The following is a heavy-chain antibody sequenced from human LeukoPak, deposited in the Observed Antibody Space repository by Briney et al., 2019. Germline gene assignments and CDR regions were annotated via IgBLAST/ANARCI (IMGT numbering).Heavy chain of an antibody. CDR1: GYTLTELS. CDR3: ATLGHAFDI. CDR2: FDPEDGET. V-gene: IGHV1-24*01. J-gene: IGHJ3*02. Sequence: ASVKISCKVSGYTLTELSMHWVRQAPGKGLEWMGGFDPEDGETIYAQKFQGRVTMAEDTSTDTAYMGLSSLRSEDTAVYYCATLGHAFDIWGQGTMVTVSS.